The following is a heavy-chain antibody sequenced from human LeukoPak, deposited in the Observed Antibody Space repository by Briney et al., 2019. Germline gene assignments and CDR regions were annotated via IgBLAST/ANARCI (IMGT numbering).Heavy chain of an antibody. D-gene: IGHD6-6*01. CDR2: MNPNSGNT. CDR1: GYTFTSYD. CDR3: ARAPTKYSSSPYYYYYYMDV. J-gene: IGHJ6*03. V-gene: IGHV1-8*01. Sequence: ASVKVSCKASGYTFTSYDINWVRQATGQGLEWMGWMNPNSGNTGYAQKFQGRVTMTRNTSISTAYMELSSLRSEDTAVYYCARAPTKYSSSPYYYYYYMDVWGKGTTVTVSS.